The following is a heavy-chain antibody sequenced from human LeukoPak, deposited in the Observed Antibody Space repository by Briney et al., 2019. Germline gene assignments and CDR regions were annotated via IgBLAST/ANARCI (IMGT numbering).Heavy chain of an antibody. V-gene: IGHV4-59*01. Sequence: SETLSLTCTVSGGSISGYYWSWIRQPPGKGLEWIGYIYYSGSTNYNPSLKSRVTISVDTSKNQFSLKLTSVTAADTAVYYCARRQCSSTTCGLDYWGQGTLVTVSS. CDR1: GGSISGYY. CDR3: ARRQCSSTTCGLDY. CDR2: IYYSGST. D-gene: IGHD2-2*01. J-gene: IGHJ4*02.